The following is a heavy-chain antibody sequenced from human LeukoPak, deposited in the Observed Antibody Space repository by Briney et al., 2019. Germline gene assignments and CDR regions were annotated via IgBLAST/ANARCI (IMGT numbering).Heavy chain of an antibody. D-gene: IGHD3-22*01. Sequence: GASVKVSCKASGYTFTSYGISWVRQAPGQGLEWMGWISAYNGNTNYAQKLQGRVTMTTDTSTSTAYMELRGLRSDDTAVYYCARVAENLDYYDSSGYPYYFDYWGQGTLVTVSS. CDR3: ARVAENLDYYDSSGYPYYFDY. J-gene: IGHJ4*02. V-gene: IGHV1-18*01. CDR2: ISAYNGNT. CDR1: GYTFTSYG.